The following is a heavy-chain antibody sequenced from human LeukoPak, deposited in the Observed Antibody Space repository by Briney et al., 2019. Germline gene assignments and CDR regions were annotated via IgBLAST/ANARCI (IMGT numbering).Heavy chain of an antibody. CDR1: GFTFSSYA. CDR3: ARDRSSSWYYFDFDY. V-gene: IGHV3-23*01. J-gene: IGHJ4*02. D-gene: IGHD6-13*01. CDR2: ISGSGGST. Sequence: GGSLRLSCAASGFTFSSYAMSWVRQAPGKGLEWVSTISGSGGSTYYADSVKGRFTISRDNSRNTLYLQMNSLRAEDTAVYYCARDRSSSWYYFDFDYWGQGTLVTVSS.